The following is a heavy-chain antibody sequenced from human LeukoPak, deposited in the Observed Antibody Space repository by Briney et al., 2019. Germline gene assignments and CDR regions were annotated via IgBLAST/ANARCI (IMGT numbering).Heavy chain of an antibody. V-gene: IGHV3-53*01. CDR1: GLTVSSNF. D-gene: IGHD6-19*01. J-gene: IGHJ4*02. CDR2: IYGGGST. CDR3: ASWPGGWYGEDS. Sequence: PGGSLRLSCAATGLTVSSNFMSWVRQAPGKGLEWVSVIYGGGSTYYADSVKGRLTISRDTPKNTLYLQMNSLRVEDTAVYYCASWPGGWYGEDSWGQGTLVTVSS.